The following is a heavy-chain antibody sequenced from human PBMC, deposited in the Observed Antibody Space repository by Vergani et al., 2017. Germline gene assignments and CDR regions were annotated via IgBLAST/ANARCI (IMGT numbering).Heavy chain of an antibody. CDR3: VKADSSGWSTPFDY. CDR2: ISSNGGST. J-gene: IGHJ4*02. CDR1: GFTFSSYA. V-gene: IGHV3-64D*06. Sequence: EVQLVESGGGLVKPGGSLRLSCAASGFTFSSYAMHWVRQAPGKGLEYVSAISSNGGSTYYADSVKGRFTISRDNSKNTLYLQMSSLRAEDTAVYYCVKADSSGWSTPFDYWGQGTLVTVSS. D-gene: IGHD6-19*01.